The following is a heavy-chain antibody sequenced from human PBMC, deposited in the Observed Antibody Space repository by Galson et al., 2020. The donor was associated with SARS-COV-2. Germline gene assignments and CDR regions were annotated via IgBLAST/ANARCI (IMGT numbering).Heavy chain of an antibody. J-gene: IGHJ4*02. V-gene: IGHV3-7*03. Sequence: GGSLRLSCAASGFTFSSYWMSWVRQAPGKGLEWVANIKQDGSEKYYVDSVKGRFTISRDNAKNSLYLQMNSLRAEDTAVYYCARDGHYDFWSGPPPWDYWGQGTLVTVSS. CDR1: GFTFSSYW. CDR3: ARDGHYDFWSGPPPWDY. D-gene: IGHD3-3*01. CDR2: IKQDGSEK.